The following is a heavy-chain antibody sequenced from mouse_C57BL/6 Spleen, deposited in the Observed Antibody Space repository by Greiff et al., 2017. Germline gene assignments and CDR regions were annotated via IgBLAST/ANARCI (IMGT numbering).Heavy chain of an antibody. CDR2: IHPNSGST. Sequence: QVQLQQPGAELVKPGASVKLSCKASGYTFTSYWMHWVKQRPGQGLEWIGMIHPNSGSTNYNEKFKSKATLTVDKSSSTAYMQLSSLTSEDSAVYYCARSAAQATWFAYWGQGILVTVSA. CDR1: GYTFTSYW. CDR3: ARSAAQATWFAY. V-gene: IGHV1-64*01. D-gene: IGHD3-2*02. J-gene: IGHJ3*01.